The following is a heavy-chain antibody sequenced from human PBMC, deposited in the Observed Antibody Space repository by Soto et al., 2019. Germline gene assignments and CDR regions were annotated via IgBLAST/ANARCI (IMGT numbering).Heavy chain of an antibody. CDR2: ISGSGGST. J-gene: IGHJ6*02. Sequence: EVQLLESGGGLVQPGGSLRLSCAASGFTFSSYAMSWVRQAPGKGLEWVSAISGSGGSTYYADSVKGRFTISRDNSKNTLYLQMNSLRAEDTAVYYCAKWGYCSGGSCYSTGGYYYYGMDLWGQGTTVTVSS. D-gene: IGHD2-15*01. CDR1: GFTFSSYA. CDR3: AKWGYCSGGSCYSTGGYYYYGMDL. V-gene: IGHV3-23*01.